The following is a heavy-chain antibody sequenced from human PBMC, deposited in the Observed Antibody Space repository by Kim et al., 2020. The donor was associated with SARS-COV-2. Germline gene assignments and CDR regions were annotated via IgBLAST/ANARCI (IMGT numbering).Heavy chain of an antibody. V-gene: IGHV4-34*01. CDR2: INHSGST. CDR1: GGSFSGYY. Sequence: SETLSLTCAVYGGSFSGYYWSWIRQPPGKGLEWIGEINHSGSTNYNPSLKSRVTISVDTSKNQFSLKLSSVTAADTAVYYCARGFGYSGRYARGYYFDYWGQGTLVTVSS. J-gene: IGHJ4*02. CDR3: ARGFGYSGRYARGYYFDY. D-gene: IGHD1-26*01.